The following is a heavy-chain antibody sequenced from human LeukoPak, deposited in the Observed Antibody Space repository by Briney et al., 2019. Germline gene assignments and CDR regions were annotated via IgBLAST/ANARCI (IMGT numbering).Heavy chain of an antibody. D-gene: IGHD3-16*02. Sequence: SETLSLTCTVSGGSISSYYWSWIRQPPGKGLEWIGYIYYSGSTNYNPSLKSRATISVDTSKNQFSLKLSSVTAADTAVYYCARVGGYDYVWGSYRKGYFDYWGQGTLVTVSS. CDR1: GGSISSYY. CDR3: ARVGGYDYVWGSYRKGYFDY. V-gene: IGHV4-59*01. J-gene: IGHJ4*02. CDR2: IYYSGST.